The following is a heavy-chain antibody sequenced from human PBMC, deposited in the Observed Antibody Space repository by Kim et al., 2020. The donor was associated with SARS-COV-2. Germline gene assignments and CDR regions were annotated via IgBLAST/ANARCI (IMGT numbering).Heavy chain of an antibody. V-gene: IGHV3-74*01. CDR1: GFTLSRYW. CDR3: AGPIYSYNYFDF. D-gene: IGHD5-18*01. CDR2: ISPEGGTT. Sequence: GGSLRLSCAASGFTLSRYWMHWVRQAPGKGLVWVSRISPEGGTTGYADSVRGRFTISRDTAKNTLYLQMDGLRAEDTAVYYCAGPIYSYNYFDFWGQGTLVTVSS. J-gene: IGHJ4*02.